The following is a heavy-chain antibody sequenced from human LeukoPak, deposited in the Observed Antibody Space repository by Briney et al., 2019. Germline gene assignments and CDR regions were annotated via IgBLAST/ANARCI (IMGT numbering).Heavy chain of an antibody. V-gene: IGHV3-23*01. J-gene: IGHJ4*02. D-gene: IGHD2-15*01. Sequence: GGSLRLSCAASGFTFSSYAMSWVRQAPGKGLEWVSAISGSGGSTYYADSVKGRFTISRDNSKNTLYLQMNSLRAEDTAVYYCARGPAGGVVVAATGDFLYWGQGTLVTVSS. CDR1: GFTFSSYA. CDR2: ISGSGGST. CDR3: ARGPAGGVVVAATGDFLY.